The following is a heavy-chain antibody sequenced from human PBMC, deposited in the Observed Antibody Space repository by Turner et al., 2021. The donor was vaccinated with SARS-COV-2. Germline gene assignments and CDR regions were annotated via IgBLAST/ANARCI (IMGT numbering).Heavy chain of an antibody. Sequence: EVQLVESGGGLVQPGGSLRLSCAASGFTVSSNYMSWVRQAPGKGLEWGSVIYSGGSTYYADSVKGRFTISRHNSKNTLYLQMNSLRAEDTAVYYCARGDDFWSGYSNYGMDVWGQGTTVTVSS. CDR3: ARGDDFWSGYSNYGMDV. V-gene: IGHV3-53*04. CDR1: GFTVSSNY. D-gene: IGHD3-3*01. CDR2: IYSGGST. J-gene: IGHJ6*02.